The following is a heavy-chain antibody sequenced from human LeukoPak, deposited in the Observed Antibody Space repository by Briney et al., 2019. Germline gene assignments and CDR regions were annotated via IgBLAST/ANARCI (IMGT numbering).Heavy chain of an antibody. J-gene: IGHJ5*02. CDR3: AREGGVTHPNWFDP. CDR2: INPNSGGT. D-gene: IGHD2-21*02. Sequence: GASVKVSCKASGYTFTSYGISWVRQAPGQGLEWMGRINPNSGGTNYAQKFQGRVTMTRDTSISTAYMELSRLRSDDTAVYYCAREGGVTHPNWFDPWGQGTLVTVSS. CDR1: GYTFTSYG. V-gene: IGHV1-2*06.